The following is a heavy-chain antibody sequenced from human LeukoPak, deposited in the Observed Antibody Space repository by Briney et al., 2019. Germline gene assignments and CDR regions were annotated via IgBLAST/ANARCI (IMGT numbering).Heavy chain of an antibody. CDR1: GFTFSSYG. Sequence: GGTLRLSCAAPGFTFSSYGMSWVRQAPGKGLEWVSAISGSGGSTYYADSVKGRFTISRDNSKNTLYLQMNSLRAEDTAVYYCAKDQANIVVVVAAIGGSFDYWGQGTLVTVSS. CDR3: AKDQANIVVVVAAIGGSFDY. J-gene: IGHJ4*02. CDR2: ISGSGGST. D-gene: IGHD2-15*01. V-gene: IGHV3-23*01.